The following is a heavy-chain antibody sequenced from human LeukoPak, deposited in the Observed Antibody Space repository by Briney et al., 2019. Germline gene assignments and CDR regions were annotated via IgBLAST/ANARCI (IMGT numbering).Heavy chain of an antibody. CDR2: IYHSGST. D-gene: IGHD3-16*02. V-gene: IGHV4-30-2*01. J-gene: IGHJ4*02. CDR1: GGSISSGGYS. Sequence: SETLSLTCAVSGGSISSGGYSWSWIRQPPGKGLEWIGYIYHSGSTYYNPSLKSRVTISVDWSKNQFSLKLSSVTAADTAVYYCARGATHSNPGELSPTPLDYWGQGTLVTVSS. CDR3: ARGATHSNPGELSPTPLDY.